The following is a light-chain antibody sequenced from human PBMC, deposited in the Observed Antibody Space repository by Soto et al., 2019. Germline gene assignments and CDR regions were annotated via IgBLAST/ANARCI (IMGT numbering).Light chain of an antibody. CDR1: QDFSNY. J-gene: IGKJ4*01. V-gene: IGKV1-9*01. CDR3: QQLNSFPLT. Sequence: IQLTQSPAFLSATIGDRVTITCRASQDFSNYLAWYQKKPGEAPKLLIYVASTLHSGLPSRFSGSGSGTEFTLTISSLQPEEVATYYCQQLNSFPLTFCGVSKLEIK. CDR2: VAS.